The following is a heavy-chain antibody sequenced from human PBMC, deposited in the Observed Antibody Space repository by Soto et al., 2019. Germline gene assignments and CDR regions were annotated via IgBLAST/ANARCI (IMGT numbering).Heavy chain of an antibody. CDR1: GFTFTSSA. J-gene: IGHJ3*02. CDR3: AAPRSYYYDSSGLDALDI. V-gene: IGHV1-58*01. CDR2: IVVGRGNT. Sequence: GASVKVSCKASGFTFTSSAVQWVRQARGQRLEWIGWIVVGRGNTNYAQKFQERVTITRDMSTSTAYMELSSLRSEDTAVYYCAAPRSYYYDSSGLDALDIWGQGTMVTVSS. D-gene: IGHD3-22*01.